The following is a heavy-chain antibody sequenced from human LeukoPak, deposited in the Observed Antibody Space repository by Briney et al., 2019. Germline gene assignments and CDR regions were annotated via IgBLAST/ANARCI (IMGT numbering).Heavy chain of an antibody. Sequence: ASVKVSCKASGYTFTSSGISWVRQAPGQGSEWMGWINTYNGNTSYAQKLQGRGTMTTDTPTSTAYMELRSLRSDDTAVYYCARDEQWLVPISRPFYGMDVWGQGTTVTVSS. CDR2: INTYNGNT. CDR1: GYTFTSSG. D-gene: IGHD6-19*01. J-gene: IGHJ6*02. V-gene: IGHV1-18*01. CDR3: ARDEQWLVPISRPFYGMDV.